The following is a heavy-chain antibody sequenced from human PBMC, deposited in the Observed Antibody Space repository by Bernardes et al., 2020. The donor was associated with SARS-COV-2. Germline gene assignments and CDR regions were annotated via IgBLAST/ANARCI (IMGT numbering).Heavy chain of an antibody. Sequence: GGSLRLSCAASGFSFNAYSMHWVRQAPGKGLEWVAGISYDGSYKYYADSVKGRVTISRDNPKNTLYLQMNSLRAEDTAVYFCAKDGTYNTQYYALLSGYYRPAYYYGMDVWGQGTTVIVSS. CDR2: ISYDGSYK. J-gene: IGHJ6*02. CDR3: AKDGTYNTQYYALLSGYYRPAYYYGMDV. D-gene: IGHD3-3*01. CDR1: GFSFNAYS. V-gene: IGHV3-30*18.